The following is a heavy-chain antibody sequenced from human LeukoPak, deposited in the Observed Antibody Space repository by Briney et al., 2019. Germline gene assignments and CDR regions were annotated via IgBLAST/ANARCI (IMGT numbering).Heavy chain of an antibody. V-gene: IGHV4-59*01. CDR1: GGSISSYY. CDR2: IYYSGST. J-gene: IGHJ3*02. D-gene: IGHD2-15*01. Sequence: SETLSLTCTVSGGSISSYYRSWFRQPPGKGLEWIGYIYYSGSTNYNPSLKSRVTISVDTSKNQFSLKLSSVTAADTAVYYCARVNSDIVVVVAAPHDAFDIWGQGTMVTVSS. CDR3: ARVNSDIVVVVAAPHDAFDI.